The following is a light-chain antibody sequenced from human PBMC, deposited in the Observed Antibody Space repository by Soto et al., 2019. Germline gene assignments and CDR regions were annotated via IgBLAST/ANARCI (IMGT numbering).Light chain of an antibody. J-gene: IGLJ2*01. V-gene: IGLV2-14*01. CDR1: RDDIGAYYY. Sequence: QSALAQPASVSGSPGQSITISCAGTRDDIGAYYYVSWYQQHPGNAPKLLVYEVTNRPSGVSDRFSGYKSGNTASLTISGLQAEDEADYYCNPYTNTSAVVFGGGTK. CDR3: NPYTNTSAVV. CDR2: EVT.